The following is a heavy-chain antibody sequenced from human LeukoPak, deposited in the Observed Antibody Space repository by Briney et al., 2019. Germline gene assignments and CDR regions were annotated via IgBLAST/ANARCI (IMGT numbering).Heavy chain of an antibody. CDR3: AKGLGPFMSYYDRRGGMDY. D-gene: IGHD3-22*01. CDR1: GFTFSSYG. Sequence: GGSLRLSCAASGFTFSSYGMSWVRQAPGKGLEWVSAISGSGGSTYYADSVKGRFTISRDNSKNTLYLQINSLRAEDTAVYYCAKGLGPFMSYYDRRGGMDYWGQGTLVTVSS. CDR2: ISGSGGST. J-gene: IGHJ4*02. V-gene: IGHV3-23*01.